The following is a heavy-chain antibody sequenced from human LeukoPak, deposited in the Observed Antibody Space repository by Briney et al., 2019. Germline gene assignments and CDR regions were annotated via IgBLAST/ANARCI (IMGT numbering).Heavy chain of an antibody. CDR1: GGSIISSGFY. V-gene: IGHV4-39*01. J-gene: IGHJ5*02. CDR3: ARLSQISGAMYALDP. CDR2: VYNNGNA. Sequence: SETLSLTCTVSGGSIISSGFYWGWLRQPPGKGLEWIGSVYNNGNAYYSPSLKSRVNISVDTSKNQFSLKVDSVTAADTAIFYCARLSQISGAMYALDPWGQGILVTVSS. D-gene: IGHD6-25*01.